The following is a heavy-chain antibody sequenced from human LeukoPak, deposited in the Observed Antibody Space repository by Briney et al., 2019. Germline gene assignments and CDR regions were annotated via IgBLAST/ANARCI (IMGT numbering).Heavy chain of an antibody. V-gene: IGHV1-69*06. D-gene: IGHD1-26*01. CDR2: IIPIFGTA. CDR3: AKDSFSGVWWELLYVGSYFDY. Sequence: SVKVSCKASGGTFSSYAISWVRQAPGQGLEWMGGIIPIFGTANYAQKFQGRVTITADKSTSTAYMELSSLRSEDTAVYYCAKDSFSGVWWELLYVGSYFDYWGQGTLVTVSS. CDR1: GGTFSSYA. J-gene: IGHJ4*02.